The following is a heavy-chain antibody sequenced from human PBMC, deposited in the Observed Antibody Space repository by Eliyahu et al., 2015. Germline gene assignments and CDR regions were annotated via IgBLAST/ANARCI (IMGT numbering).Heavy chain of an antibody. CDR3: ARVSPDWYFDL. J-gene: IGHJ2*01. CDR1: GFTFSTDN. CDR2: ISLNSDTI. Sequence: EVQLVESGGGLVPSGGSLXLSCAXSGFTFSTDNMNWVRQAPGKGLEWVSYISLNSDTIYYADSVKGRFTTSRDNARNSLYLRMTSLRDEDTAVYYCARVSPDWYFDLWGRGTLVTVSS. V-gene: IGHV3-48*02.